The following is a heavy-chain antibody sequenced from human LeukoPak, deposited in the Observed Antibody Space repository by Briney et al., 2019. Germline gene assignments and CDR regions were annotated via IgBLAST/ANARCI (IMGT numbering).Heavy chain of an antibody. J-gene: IGHJ4*02. CDR2: ISYDGSNK. Sequence: GRSLRLSCAASGFTFSSYGMHWVRQAPGKGLEWVAVISYDGSNKYYADSVKGRFTISRDNSKNTLYLQMNSLRAEDTAVYYCARVGIAAAGSEVGHFDYWGQGTLVTVSS. CDR3: ARVGIAAAGSEVGHFDY. CDR1: GFTFSSYG. D-gene: IGHD6-13*01. V-gene: IGHV3-30*03.